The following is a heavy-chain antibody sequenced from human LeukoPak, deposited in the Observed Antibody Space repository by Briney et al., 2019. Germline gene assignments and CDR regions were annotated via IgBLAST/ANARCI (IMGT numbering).Heavy chain of an antibody. Sequence: GGSLRLSCAASGFTFSSYAMSWVRQAPGKGLEWVSAISGSGGSTYYADSVKGRFTISRDNSKNTLYLQMNSLRAEDTAVHYCAKVPRVVVVIRGYPDYWGQGTLVTVSS. V-gene: IGHV3-23*01. D-gene: IGHD3-22*01. CDR2: ISGSGGST. CDR1: GFTFSSYA. J-gene: IGHJ4*02. CDR3: AKVPRVVVVIRGYPDY.